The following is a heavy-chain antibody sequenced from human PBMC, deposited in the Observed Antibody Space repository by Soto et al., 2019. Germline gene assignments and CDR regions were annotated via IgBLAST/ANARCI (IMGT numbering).Heavy chain of an antibody. J-gene: IGHJ4*02. Sequence: QVHLVQSGAEVKKPGSSLKVSCKASGGTFSSYAISWVRQAPGQGLEWMGGFIPIFGTTNYAQKFQGRVTITADESTSTAYMELSSLRSEDTAVYYCTRDRGRRYNDVRGYYYSAYWGQGTLVTVSS. CDR3: TRDRGRRYNDVRGYYYSAY. CDR1: GGTFSSYA. V-gene: IGHV1-69*01. D-gene: IGHD3-22*01. CDR2: FIPIFGTT.